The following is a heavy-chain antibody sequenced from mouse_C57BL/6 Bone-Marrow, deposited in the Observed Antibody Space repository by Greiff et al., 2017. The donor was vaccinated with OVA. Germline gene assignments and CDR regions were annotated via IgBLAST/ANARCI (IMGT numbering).Heavy chain of an antibody. D-gene: IGHD1-1*01. CDR2: IDPENGDT. CDR3: TTEDSYGSSLL. CDR1: GFTITDDY. V-gene: IGHV14-4*01. Sequence: EVKVVESGAELVRPGASVKLSCTASGFTITDDYMHWVKQRPEQGLEWIGWIDPENGDTDYASKFQGKATITADTSSNTAYLQLSSLTSEDTAVYYCTTEDSYGSSLLWGQGTLVTVSA. J-gene: IGHJ3*01.